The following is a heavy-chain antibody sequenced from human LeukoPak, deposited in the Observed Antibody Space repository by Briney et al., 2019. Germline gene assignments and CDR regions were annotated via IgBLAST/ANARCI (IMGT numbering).Heavy chain of an antibody. J-gene: IGHJ3*02. CDR3: ARVSLYDAFDI. CDR1: GGSISSYY. V-gene: IGHV4-59*01. CDR2: IYYSGST. D-gene: IGHD3-16*02. Sequence: KPSETLSLTCTVSGGSISSYYWSWIRQPPGKGPEWIGYIYYSGSTNYNPSLKSRVTISVDTSKNQFSLKLSSVTAADTAVYYCARVSLYDAFDIWGQGTMVTVSS.